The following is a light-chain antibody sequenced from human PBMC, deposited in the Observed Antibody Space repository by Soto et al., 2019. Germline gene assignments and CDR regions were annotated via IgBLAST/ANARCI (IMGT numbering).Light chain of an antibody. Sequence: DIQMTQSPSTLSASIGDRVTITCRASESIRTWLAWYQHKPGKAPKFLIYDASSLESGVPSRFSGSGSGTEFTLTISNLQPDDFSTYFCQQYNNYPRTFGQWTKVEIK. V-gene: IGKV1-5*01. CDR1: ESIRTW. CDR3: QQYNNYPRT. J-gene: IGKJ1*01. CDR2: DAS.